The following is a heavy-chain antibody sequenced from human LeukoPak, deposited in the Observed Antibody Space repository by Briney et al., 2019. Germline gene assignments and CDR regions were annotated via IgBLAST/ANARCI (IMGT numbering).Heavy chain of an antibody. D-gene: IGHD3-22*01. Sequence: GGSLRLSCAASGSTFSSYWMSWVRQAPGKGVEWVANIKQDGSEKYYMDSVKGRFTISRDNAKTSLDLQMNSLRAEDTAVYYCARDPLAYYYDSSGYYFDYWGQGTLVTVSS. CDR3: ARDPLAYYYDSSGYYFDY. V-gene: IGHV3-7*01. CDR2: IKQDGSEK. CDR1: GSTFSSYW. J-gene: IGHJ4*02.